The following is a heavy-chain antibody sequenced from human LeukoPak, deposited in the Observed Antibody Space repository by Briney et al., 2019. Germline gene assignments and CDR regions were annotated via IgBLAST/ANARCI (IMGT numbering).Heavy chain of an antibody. CDR2: IRSSDGMT. CDR1: GFSINTYT. J-gene: IGHJ4*02. CDR3: AKGLERESRLDS. Sequence: GQSLRLSCDASGFSINTYTMYWVRQAPGQGLEWVSGIRSSDGMTYYADSVRGRFTISTDNSKNTLYLQMYSLRAEDTALYYCAKGLERESRLDSWGQGTLVTVSS. V-gene: IGHV3-23*01. D-gene: IGHD1-1*01.